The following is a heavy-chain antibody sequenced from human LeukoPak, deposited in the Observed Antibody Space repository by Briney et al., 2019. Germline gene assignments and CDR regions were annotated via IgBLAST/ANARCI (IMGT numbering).Heavy chain of an antibody. D-gene: IGHD2-21*02. CDR1: GYTFTSYY. J-gene: IGHJ4*02. CDR3: ARATATAMGDY. Sequence: GESLKISCKGSGYTFTSYYMHWVRQAPGQGLEWMGIINPSGGSTSYAQKFQGRVTMTRDTSTSTVYMELSSLRSEDTAVYYCARATATAMGDYWGQGTLVTVSS. CDR2: INPSGGST. V-gene: IGHV1-46*01.